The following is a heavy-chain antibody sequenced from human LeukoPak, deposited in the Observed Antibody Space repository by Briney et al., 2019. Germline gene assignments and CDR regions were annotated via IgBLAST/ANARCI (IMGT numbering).Heavy chain of an antibody. CDR1: GGSISSSNW. Sequence: SETLSLTCAVPGGSISSSNWWSWVRQPPGKGLKWIGEIYHSGSTNYNPSLKSRVTISVDKSKNQFSLKLSSVTAADTAVYYCARRRGIAARPFDYWGQGTLVTVSS. J-gene: IGHJ4*02. CDR3: ARRRGIAARPFDY. CDR2: IYHSGST. V-gene: IGHV4-4*02. D-gene: IGHD6-6*01.